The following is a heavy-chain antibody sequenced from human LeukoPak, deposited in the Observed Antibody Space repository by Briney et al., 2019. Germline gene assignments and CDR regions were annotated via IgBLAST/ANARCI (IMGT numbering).Heavy chain of an antibody. CDR2: TDGRGDTT. CDR3: AKELSSASYPYYFDF. J-gene: IGHJ4*02. D-gene: IGHD6-19*01. CDR1: GFTFSSYA. V-gene: IGHV3-23*01. Sequence: SGGSLRLSCAVSGFTFSSYAMTWVRQAPGEGLEWVSSTDGRGDTTFYAGSVKGRFTISRDNSKNTLYLQMHSLSGEDTAIYYCAKELSSASYPYYFDFWGQGTPVTVSS.